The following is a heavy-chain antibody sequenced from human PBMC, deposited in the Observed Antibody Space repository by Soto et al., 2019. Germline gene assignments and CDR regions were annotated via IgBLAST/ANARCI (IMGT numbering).Heavy chain of an antibody. CDR1: GFTYSTYT. CDR3: AKRRLNTITSLSDY. Sequence: PGGSLRLSCAASGFTYSTYTMHWVRQAPGKGLEWVAVISYDGNNKFYADSVKGRFFISRDNSDNTLHLQMNSLRDNDTAIYYCAKRRLNTITSLSDYWGQGVQVT. J-gene: IGHJ1*01. D-gene: IGHD2-21*01. CDR2: ISYDGNNK. V-gene: IGHV3-30-3*02.